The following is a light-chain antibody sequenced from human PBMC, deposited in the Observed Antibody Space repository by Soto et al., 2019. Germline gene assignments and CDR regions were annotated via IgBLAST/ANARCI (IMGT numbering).Light chain of an antibody. CDR3: HHYNGFPLT. CDR2: EAS. V-gene: IGKV1-5*03. Sequence: DIQMTQSPSTLSASVGDRVTITCRASQSIGNWLAWYQQKPGKAPKLLIYEASSLESEVPSRFSGSGSGTEFPLTISSLQPDDFGSYYCHHYNGFPLTFGGGTKVEIK. J-gene: IGKJ4*01. CDR1: QSIGNW.